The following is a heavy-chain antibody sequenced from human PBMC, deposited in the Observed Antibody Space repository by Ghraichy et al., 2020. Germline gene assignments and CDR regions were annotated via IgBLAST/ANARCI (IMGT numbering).Heavy chain of an antibody. CDR3: ARASCGVTSFGSNVFDI. CDR2: IFTSGNT. CDR1: GGSFMNYY. Sequence: SETLSLTCSVSGGSFMNYYWSWIRQPAGKGLEWIGRIFTSGNTIYNPSLSSRVTLSVDTSKNQFSLNLSSVTAADTAVYYCARASCGVTSFGSNVFDIWGQGTTFPVSS. D-gene: IGHD2-21*01. J-gene: IGHJ3*02. V-gene: IGHV4-4*07.